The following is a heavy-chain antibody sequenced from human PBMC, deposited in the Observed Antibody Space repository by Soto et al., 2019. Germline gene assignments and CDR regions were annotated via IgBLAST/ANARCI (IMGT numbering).Heavy chain of an antibody. CDR3: ARTPQSPVALAFGVLPPSPYYFDY. CDR1: GFTYSSYA. Sequence: QVQLVESGGGVVQPGRSLRLSCAASGFTYSSYAMHWVRQAPGKGLEWVAVISYDGSNKYYADSVKGRFTISRDNSKNTLYLQMNSLRAEDTAVYYCARTPQSPVALAFGVLPPSPYYFDYWGQGTLVTVSS. CDR2: ISYDGSNK. J-gene: IGHJ4*02. V-gene: IGHV3-30-3*01. D-gene: IGHD3-3*01.